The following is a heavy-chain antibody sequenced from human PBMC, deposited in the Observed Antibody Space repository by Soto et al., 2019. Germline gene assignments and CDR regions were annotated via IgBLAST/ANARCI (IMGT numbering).Heavy chain of an antibody. CDR2: IYYSVST. Sequence: QVQLQESGPGLVKPSETLSLTCTVSGGSISSYYWSWIRQRPGKGLDWNGYIYYSVSTNYNPSIKSRVTISADTSKNQFSLQLSSVTAADTAVYYCARGEERGAMPSGYWGQGTLVTVSS. V-gene: IGHV4-59*01. CDR1: GGSISSYY. D-gene: IGHD3-16*01. J-gene: IGHJ4*02. CDR3: ARGEERGAMPSGY.